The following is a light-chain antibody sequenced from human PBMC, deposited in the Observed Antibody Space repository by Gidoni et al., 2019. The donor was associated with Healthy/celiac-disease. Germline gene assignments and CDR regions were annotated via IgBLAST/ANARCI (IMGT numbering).Light chain of an antibody. V-gene: IGKV2-28*01. J-gene: IGKJ1*01. CDR1: QSLLHSNGYNY. CDR3: MQALQTLWT. CDR2: LGS. Sequence: DFVMTQSQLSLPVTPGEPASISCRSSQSLLHSNGYNYLDWYLQKPGQSPQLLIYLGSNRASGVPDRFSGSGSGTDFTLKISRVEAEDVGVYYCMQALQTLWTFGQXTKVEIK.